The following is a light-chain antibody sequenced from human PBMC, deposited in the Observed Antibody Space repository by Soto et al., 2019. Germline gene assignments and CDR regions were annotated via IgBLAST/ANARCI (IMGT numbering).Light chain of an antibody. CDR3: HQYNNWLPT. J-gene: IGKJ1*01. CDR2: DAS. V-gene: IGKV3-15*01. Sequence: EIVMTQSPATLSVSPGETATLSCRASQSVSGDLAWYQQRPGQAPRLLIYDASTRATGVPDRFSGSGSGTEFTLTISGLQSEDFAVYYCHQYNNWLPTFGQGTRVE. CDR1: QSVSGD.